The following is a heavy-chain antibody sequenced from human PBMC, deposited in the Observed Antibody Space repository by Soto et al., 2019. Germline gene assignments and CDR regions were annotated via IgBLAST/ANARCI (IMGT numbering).Heavy chain of an antibody. CDR3: ARERPDGARLDP. Sequence: SETLSLTCTVSGGSISRSNYYWGWIRQPPGKGQEWIGYIYHSGSTYYNPSLKSRVTISVDTSKNQFSLKLSSVTAADTAVYYCARERPDGARLDPWGQGTLVTVSS. CDR2: IYHSGST. V-gene: IGHV4-30-4*08. CDR1: GGSISRSNYY. J-gene: IGHJ5*02. D-gene: IGHD6-6*01.